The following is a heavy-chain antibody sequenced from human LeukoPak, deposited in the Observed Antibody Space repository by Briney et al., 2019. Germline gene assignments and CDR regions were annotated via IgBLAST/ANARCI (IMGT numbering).Heavy chain of an antibody. V-gene: IGHV3-23*01. CDR1: GFTFNNYA. D-gene: IGHD1-14*01. J-gene: IGHJ6*02. CDR3: AKVSGGGLYYDGMDV. Sequence: GGSLRLSCAASGFTFNNYAMNWVRQAPGKGLEWVSVISGSGGATYYADSVKGRFTISRDSSKNTLYLQMNSLRAEDTAVYYCAKVSGGGLYYDGMDVWGQGTTVTVSS. CDR2: ISGSGGAT.